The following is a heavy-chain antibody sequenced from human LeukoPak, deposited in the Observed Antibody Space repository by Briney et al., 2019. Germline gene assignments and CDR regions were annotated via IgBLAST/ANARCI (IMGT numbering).Heavy chain of an antibody. D-gene: IGHD6-13*01. J-gene: IGHJ6*02. Sequence: ASVKVSCKASGYTFTSYDINWVRQATGQGLEWMGWMNPNSGNTGYAQKFQGRVTMTRNTSISTAYMELSSLRSEDTAVYYCARVGYSSRWTYYYYGMDVWGQGTTVTVSS. V-gene: IGHV1-8*01. CDR2: MNPNSGNT. CDR1: GYTFTSYD. CDR3: ARVGYSSRWTYYYYGMDV.